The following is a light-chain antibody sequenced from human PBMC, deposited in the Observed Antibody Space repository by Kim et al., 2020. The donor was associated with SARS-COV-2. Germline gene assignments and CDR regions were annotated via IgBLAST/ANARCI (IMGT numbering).Light chain of an antibody. CDR1: QGISSY. CDR2: AAS. Sequence: ASTGDRVTITCRASQGISSYLAWYQQKPGKAPKLLIYAASTLQSGVPSRFSGSGSGTDFTLTISCLQSEDFATYYCQQYYSYPRTFGQGTKLDIK. CDR3: QQYYSYPRT. V-gene: IGKV1-8*01. J-gene: IGKJ1*01.